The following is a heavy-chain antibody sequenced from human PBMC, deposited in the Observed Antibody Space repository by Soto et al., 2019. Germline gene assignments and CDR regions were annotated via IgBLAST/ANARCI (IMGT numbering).Heavy chain of an antibody. CDR3: TRPRLLWFVGMAFDI. D-gene: IGHD3-10*01. CDR1: GFTFGDYA. V-gene: IGHV3-49*03. CDR2: IRSKAYGGTT. J-gene: IGHJ3*02. Sequence: GGSLRLSCTASGFTFGDYAMSWFRQAPGKGLEWVGFIRSKAYGGTTEYAASVKGRFTISRDDSKSIAYLQMNSLKTEDTAVYYCTRPRLLWFVGMAFDIWGQGTMVTVSS.